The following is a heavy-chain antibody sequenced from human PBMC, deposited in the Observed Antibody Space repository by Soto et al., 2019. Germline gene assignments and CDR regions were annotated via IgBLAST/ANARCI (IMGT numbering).Heavy chain of an antibody. V-gene: IGHV3-7*03. D-gene: IGHD3-3*01. CDR3: ASLEWESTGYADY. CDR1: GFTFGSNW. J-gene: IGHJ4*02. Sequence: EVQLVESGGGLVQPGGSLRLSCAASGFTFGSNWMSWVRQAPGKGLEWVANIKRDGSEKYYVDSVKGRFTISRDNAKNTLYLQINSLRADDTAVYYCASLEWESTGYADYWGQGTLVTVSS. CDR2: IKRDGSEK.